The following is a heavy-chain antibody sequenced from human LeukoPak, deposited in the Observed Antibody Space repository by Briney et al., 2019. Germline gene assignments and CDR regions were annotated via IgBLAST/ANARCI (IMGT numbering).Heavy chain of an antibody. CDR2: IYYSGST. Sequence: SETLSLTCTVSGGSISSSSYYWGWIRQPPGKGLEWIGSIYYSGSTYYNPSLKSRVTISVDTSKNQFSLKLSSVTAADTAVYYCARDREDTAMVTSGDYWGQGTLVTVSS. CDR3: ARDREDTAMVTSGDY. CDR1: GGSISSSSYY. J-gene: IGHJ4*02. D-gene: IGHD5-18*01. V-gene: IGHV4-39*07.